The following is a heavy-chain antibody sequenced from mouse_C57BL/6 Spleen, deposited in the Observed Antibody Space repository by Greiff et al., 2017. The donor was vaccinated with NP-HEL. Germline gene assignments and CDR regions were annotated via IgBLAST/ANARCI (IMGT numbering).Heavy chain of an antibody. V-gene: IGHV1-85*01. D-gene: IGHD1-1*01. Sequence: VKLVESGPELVKPGASVKLSCKASGYTFTSYDINWVKQRPGQGLEWIGWIYPRDGSTKYNEKFKGKATLTVDTSSSTAYMELHSLTSEDSAVYFCARSGYYGSSPWFAYWGQGTLVTVSA. CDR1: GYTFTSYD. J-gene: IGHJ3*01. CDR3: ARSGYYGSSPWFAY. CDR2: IYPRDGST.